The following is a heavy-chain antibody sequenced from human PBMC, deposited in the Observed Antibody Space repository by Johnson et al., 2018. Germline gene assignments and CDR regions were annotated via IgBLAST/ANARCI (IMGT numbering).Heavy chain of an antibody. CDR3: AKAVGSGYDDMDV. Sequence: QVQLQESGPGLVKPSESLSLTCTVSGGSITDDYWIWIRQPPGKGLERIGYIYYSGNTKYNPSLDSRVTISVDTSKTQFSLRRSSVTAADTAIHYCAKAVGSGYDDMDVWGKGTTVTVSS. CDR1: GGSITDDY. J-gene: IGHJ6*03. CDR2: IYYSGNT. D-gene: IGHD1-26*01. V-gene: IGHV4-59*01.